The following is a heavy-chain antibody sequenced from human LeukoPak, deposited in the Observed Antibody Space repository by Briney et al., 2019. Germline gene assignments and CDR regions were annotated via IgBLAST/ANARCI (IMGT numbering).Heavy chain of an antibody. CDR1: GFTCSDYY. CDR2: ISSGTTTR. V-gene: IGHV3-11*01. Sequence: GGSLRLSCAASGFTCSDYYMNWISQAPGKGLEWISYISSGTTTRYYADSVKGRFTISRDNAKNSLNLQMNSLRAEDTGVYYCARGGIFTPMAEFDSWGQGTLVTVS. CDR3: ARGGIFTPMAEFDS. D-gene: IGHD1-26*01. J-gene: IGHJ4*02.